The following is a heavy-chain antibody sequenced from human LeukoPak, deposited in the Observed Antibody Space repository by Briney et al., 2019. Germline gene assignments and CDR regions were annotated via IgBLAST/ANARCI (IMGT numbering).Heavy chain of an antibody. J-gene: IGHJ4*02. V-gene: IGHV3-74*01. D-gene: IGHD6-25*01. CDR3: VRGTGYLLFDS. CDR1: GFTFSSYW. Sequence: GGSLRLSCAASGFTFSSYWMHWVRQAPGKGLVWVSRISSDGSRTTYADTVKGRFTASRDNAKDTLYLQMNSLTVEDTAMYYCVRGTGYLLFDSWGQGTLVTVSS. CDR2: ISSDGSRT.